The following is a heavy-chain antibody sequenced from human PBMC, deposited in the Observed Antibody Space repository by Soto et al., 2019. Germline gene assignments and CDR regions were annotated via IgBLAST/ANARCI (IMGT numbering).Heavy chain of an antibody. V-gene: IGHV3-23*01. CDR2: VSGSGGNT. Sequence: GGSLRLSCAASAFAFDNYAMNWVRQAPGKGLEWVASVSGSGGNTYHADSVKGRFTISRDNSKNTLSLLMNGLGVDDTAVYYCAKISVFCSSASCSSWAYYYYNMEVWGKGTTVTVPS. J-gene: IGHJ6*03. CDR3: AKISVFCSSASCSSWAYYYYNMEV. CDR1: AFAFDNYA. D-gene: IGHD2-2*01.